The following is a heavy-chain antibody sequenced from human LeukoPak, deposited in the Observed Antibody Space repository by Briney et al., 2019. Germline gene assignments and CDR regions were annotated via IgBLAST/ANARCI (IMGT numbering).Heavy chain of an antibody. CDR2: IYYSGST. V-gene: IGHV4-39*01. CDR1: GGSISSSSYY. Sequence: KPSETLSLTCIVSGGSISSSSYYWGWIRQPPGKGLEWIGSIYYSGSTYYNPSLKSRVTISVDTSKNQFSLKLSSVTAADTAVYYCARHDLTNIVVVPAAVNWFDPWGQGTLVTVSS. D-gene: IGHD2-2*01. CDR3: ARHDLTNIVVVPAAVNWFDP. J-gene: IGHJ5*02.